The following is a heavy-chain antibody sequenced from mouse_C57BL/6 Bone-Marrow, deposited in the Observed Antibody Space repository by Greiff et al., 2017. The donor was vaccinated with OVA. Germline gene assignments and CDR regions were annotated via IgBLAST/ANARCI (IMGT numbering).Heavy chain of an antibody. D-gene: IGHD1-1*02. Sequence: EVKLVESGGGLVKPGGSLKLSCAASGFTFSSYAMSWVRQTPEKRLEWVATISDGGSYTYYPDNVKGRFTISRDNAKNNLYLQMSHLKSEDTAMYYCARANGRYAMDYWGQGTSVTVSS. J-gene: IGHJ4*01. V-gene: IGHV5-4*03. CDR1: GFTFSSYA. CDR3: ARANGRYAMDY. CDR2: ISDGGSYT.